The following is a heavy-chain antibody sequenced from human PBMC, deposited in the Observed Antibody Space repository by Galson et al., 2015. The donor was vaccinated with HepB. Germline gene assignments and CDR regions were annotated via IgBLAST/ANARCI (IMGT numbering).Heavy chain of an antibody. CDR1: GYTFTTYG. V-gene: IGHV1-18*01. Sequence: SVKVSCKASGYTFTTYGIGWVRQAPGQGLEWMGRISTYNGNTNYAQKLQGRVTMTTDTSTSTAYMELRSLRSDDTAMYYCARGGMATRGGPTFDYWGQGTLVTVSS. J-gene: IGHJ4*02. CDR3: ARGGMATRGGPTFDY. D-gene: IGHD5-24*01. CDR2: ISTYNGNT.